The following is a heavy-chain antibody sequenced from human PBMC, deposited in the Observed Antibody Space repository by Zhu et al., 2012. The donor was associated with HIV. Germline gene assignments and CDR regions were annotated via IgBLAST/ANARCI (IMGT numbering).Heavy chain of an antibody. CDR2: ISQSGDS. J-gene: IGHJ4*02. CDR1: GGSFSGFY. D-gene: IGHD3-10*01. CDR3: ARGGFRYSAPGSYSFDY. V-gene: IGHV4-34*01. Sequence: QVQLQQWGAGLLKPSETLSLTCAGYGGSFSGFYWSWIRQPPGKGLEWIGEISQSGDSNYVPSLKSRVTLSVDTSKNQFSLKLNSVTAADTAVYYCARGGFRYSAPGSYSFDYWGQGPWSPSPQ.